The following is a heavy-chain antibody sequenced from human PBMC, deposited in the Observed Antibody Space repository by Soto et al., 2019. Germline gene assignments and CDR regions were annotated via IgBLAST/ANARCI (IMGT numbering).Heavy chain of an antibody. J-gene: IGHJ5*02. Sequence: PSETLSLTCTVSGGSISSYYWSWIRQPPGKGLEWIGYIYYSGSTNYNPSLKSRVTISVDTSKNQFSLKLSSVTAADTAVYYCGREHTKYNCFDPGGRGPLVTVSS. V-gene: IGHV4-59*01. CDR1: GGSISSYY. CDR3: GREHTKYNCFDP. CDR2: IYYSGST.